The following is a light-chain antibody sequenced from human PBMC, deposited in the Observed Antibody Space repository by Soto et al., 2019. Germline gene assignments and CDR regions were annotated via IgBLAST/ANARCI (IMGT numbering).Light chain of an antibody. V-gene: IGLV2-14*03. CDR1: SNDVGAYHF. CDR2: DVE. Sequence: QSALTQPASVSGSPGQSIAISCTGTSNDVGAYHFVSWFQQHPGKAPKLIIYDVENRPSGVSARFSASKSGNTASLTISGLQAEDEADYYCSSYVTDDTYVFGSGTKVTVL. CDR3: SSYVTDDTYV. J-gene: IGLJ1*01.